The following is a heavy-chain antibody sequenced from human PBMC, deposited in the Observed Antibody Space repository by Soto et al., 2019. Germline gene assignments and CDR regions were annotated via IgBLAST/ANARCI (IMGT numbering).Heavy chain of an antibody. J-gene: IGHJ4*01. D-gene: IGHD6-25*01. CDR3: AKAIFPVYTSVGY. CDR2: ISGSGGST. V-gene: IGHV3-23*01. CDR1: GFTFNNYA. Sequence: EVQLLESGGGLVQPGGSLRLSCAASGFTFNNYAMSWVRQAPGKGLEWVSAISGSGGSTYYADSVKGRCTISRDNSKNTLYLQVNSLRAEDTAVYYWAKAIFPVYTSVGYWGQGTLVTVSS.